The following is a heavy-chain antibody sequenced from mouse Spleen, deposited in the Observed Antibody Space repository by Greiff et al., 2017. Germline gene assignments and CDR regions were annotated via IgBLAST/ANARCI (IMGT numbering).Heavy chain of an antibody. CDR2: ISSGGGNT. CDR1: GFTFSSYA. Sequence: EVKLMESGGGLVKLGGSLKLSCAASGFTFSSYAMSWVRQTPEKRLEWVATISSGGGNTYYPDSVKGRFTISRDNAKNTLYLQMSSLKSEDTAMYYCARHYYYGSSPYWYFDVWGAGTTVTVSS. V-gene: IGHV5-9*04. CDR3: ARHYYYGSSPYWYFDV. J-gene: IGHJ1*01. D-gene: IGHD1-1*01.